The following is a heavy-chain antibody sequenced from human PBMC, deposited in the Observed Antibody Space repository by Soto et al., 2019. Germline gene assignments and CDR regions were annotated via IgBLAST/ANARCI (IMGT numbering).Heavy chain of an antibody. CDR1: GFTFSSYW. D-gene: IGHD6-19*01. CDR2: INSDGSST. V-gene: IGHV3-74*01. J-gene: IGHJ3*01. Sequence: QPGGSLRLSCAASGFTFSSYWMHWVRQAPGKGLVWVSRINSDGSSTSYADSVKGRFTISRDNAKNTLYLQMNSLRAEDTAVYYCARISGRGGWIPSWGQGTMVTVSS. CDR3: ARISGRGGWIPS.